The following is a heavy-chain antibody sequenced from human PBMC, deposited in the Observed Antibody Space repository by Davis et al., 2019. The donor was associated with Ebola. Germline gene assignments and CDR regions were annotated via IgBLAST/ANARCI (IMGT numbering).Heavy chain of an antibody. Sequence: ASVKVSCKASGYTFTGYYMHWVRQAPGQGLEWMGRINPYSGGTNYAQKFQGRVTMTRDTSTSTAYMELRSLRSDDTAVYYCARARGVGAISISWFDPWGPGTLVTVSS. J-gene: IGHJ5*02. CDR2: INPYSGGT. CDR1: GYTFTGYY. D-gene: IGHD1-26*01. CDR3: ARARGVGAISISWFDP. V-gene: IGHV1-2*06.